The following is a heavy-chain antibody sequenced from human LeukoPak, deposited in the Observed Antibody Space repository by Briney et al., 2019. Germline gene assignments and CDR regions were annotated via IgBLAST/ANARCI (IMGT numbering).Heavy chain of an antibody. CDR1: GYTFTSYG. J-gene: IGHJ5*02. V-gene: IGHV1-2*02. CDR3: ARSLGYSSSWYS. CDR2: INPNSGGT. Sequence: ASVKVSCKASGYTFTSYGISWVRQAPGQGLEWMGWINPNSGGTNYAQKFQGRVTMTRDTSISTAYMELSRLRSDDTAVYYCARSLGYSSSWYSWGQGTLVTVSS. D-gene: IGHD6-13*01.